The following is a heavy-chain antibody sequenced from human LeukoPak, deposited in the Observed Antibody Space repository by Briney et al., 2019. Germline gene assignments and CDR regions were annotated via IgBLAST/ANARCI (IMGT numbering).Heavy chain of an antibody. J-gene: IGHJ6*03. V-gene: IGHV4-38-2*02. Sequence: SETLSLTCTVSGYSITTNYYCAWIRQSPGTGLEWIGSVYHNGETYYNPSLKSRVIISVDTSKNKFSLRLTSVTAADTAVYYCVTPRSWELSDMAVWGKGTTVIVSS. CDR2: VYHNGET. CDR1: GYSITTNYY. CDR3: VTPRSWELSDMAV. D-gene: IGHD1-26*01.